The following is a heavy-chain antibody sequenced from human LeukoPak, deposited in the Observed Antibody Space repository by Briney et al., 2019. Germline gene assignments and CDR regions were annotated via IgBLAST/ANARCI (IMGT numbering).Heavy chain of an antibody. D-gene: IGHD1-26*01. V-gene: IGHV1-2*02. Sequence: GASVKVSCKASGYTFTGYYMHWVRQAPGQGLEWMGWINPNSGGTNYAQKFQGRVTMTRDTSISTAYMELSRLRSDDTAVYYCATSPWEGLGYFQHWGQGTLVTVSS. J-gene: IGHJ1*01. CDR1: GYTFTGYY. CDR2: INPNSGGT. CDR3: ATSPWEGLGYFQH.